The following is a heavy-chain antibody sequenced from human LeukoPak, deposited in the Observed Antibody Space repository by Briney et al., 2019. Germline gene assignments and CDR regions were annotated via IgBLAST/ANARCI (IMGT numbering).Heavy chain of an antibody. V-gene: IGHV4-59*01. Sequence: SETLSLTCTVSGGSISSYYWSWLRQPPGKGLEWIGYIYYSGSTNYNPSLKSRVTISVDTSKNQFSLKLSSVTAADTAVYYCARVDTAMVYFDYWGQGTLVTVSS. CDR1: GGSISSYY. J-gene: IGHJ4*02. CDR3: ARVDTAMVYFDY. CDR2: IYYSGST. D-gene: IGHD5-18*01.